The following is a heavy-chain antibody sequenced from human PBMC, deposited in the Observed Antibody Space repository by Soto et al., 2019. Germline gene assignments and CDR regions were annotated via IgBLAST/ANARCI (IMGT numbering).Heavy chain of an antibody. CDR3: ARAYYYDSSGYYYVGDY. Sequence: QVQLVQSGAEVKKPGASVKVSCKASGYTFTSYGISWVRQAPGQGLEWMGWISAYNGNTNYAQKLQGRVTMTTDTSXSXXYMELRSLRSDDTAVYYCARAYYYDSSGYYYVGDYWGQGTLVTVSS. CDR2: ISAYNGNT. V-gene: IGHV1-18*01. CDR1: GYTFTSYG. D-gene: IGHD3-22*01. J-gene: IGHJ4*02.